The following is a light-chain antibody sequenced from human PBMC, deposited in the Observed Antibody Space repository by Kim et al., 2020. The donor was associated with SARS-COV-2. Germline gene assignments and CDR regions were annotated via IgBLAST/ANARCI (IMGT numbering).Light chain of an antibody. Sequence: VPPGESATLSCRAHQTVSSNVAWYQQKPGQVPRLLIYAASTRATGIPVRFSGSGSGTEFTLTINSLPSEDFAVYYCHQYNYWPRTFGQGTKVEVK. CDR3: HQYNYWPRT. CDR1: QTVSSN. CDR2: AAS. V-gene: IGKV3-15*01. J-gene: IGKJ1*01.